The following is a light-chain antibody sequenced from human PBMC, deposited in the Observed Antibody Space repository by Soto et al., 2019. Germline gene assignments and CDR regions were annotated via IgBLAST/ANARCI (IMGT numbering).Light chain of an antibody. CDR3: QHYNSYSEA. CDR1: QSVSTK. CDR2: GAT. J-gene: IGKJ1*01. Sequence: EIVLTQSPVTLSVSPGERCTLSCRASQSVSTKLAWYQQKPGQAPRLLIYGATTRAPDVPARFSGSGSGTEFTLTISSLQPDDFATYYCQHYNSYSEAVGQGTKVDIK. V-gene: IGKV3-15*01.